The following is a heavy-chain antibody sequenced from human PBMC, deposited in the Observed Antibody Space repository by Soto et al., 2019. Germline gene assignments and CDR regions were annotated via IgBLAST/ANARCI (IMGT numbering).Heavy chain of an antibody. CDR2: ISSSSYI. CDR1: GFTFSSYS. Sequence: EVQLVESGGGLVKPGGSLRLSCAASGFTFSSYSMNWVRQAPGKGLEWVSSISSSSYIYYADSVKGRFTISRDNAKNSLYLQMNSLRAEDTAVYYCARDRVGYDFDYWGQGTLVTVSS. CDR3: ARDRVGYDFDY. D-gene: IGHD5-12*01. J-gene: IGHJ4*02. V-gene: IGHV3-21*01.